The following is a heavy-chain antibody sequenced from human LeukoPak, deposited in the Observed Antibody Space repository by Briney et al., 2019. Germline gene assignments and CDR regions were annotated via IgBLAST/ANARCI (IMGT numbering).Heavy chain of an antibody. CDR3: AKDSSSWDDAFDI. J-gene: IGHJ3*02. CDR2: ISYDGSNK. CDR1: GFTFSSYG. V-gene: IGHV3-30*18. D-gene: IGHD6-13*01. Sequence: QPGGSLRLSCAASGFTFSSYGMHWVRQAPGKGLEWVSVISYDGSNKYYADSVKGRFTISRDNAKNSLYLQMNSLRAEDTALYYCAKDSSSWDDAFDIWGQGTMVTVSS.